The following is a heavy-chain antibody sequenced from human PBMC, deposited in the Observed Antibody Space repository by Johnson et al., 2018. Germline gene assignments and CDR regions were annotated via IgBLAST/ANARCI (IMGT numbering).Heavy chain of an antibody. CDR3: ARDNPDMVWGTNYYEYGMDV. D-gene: IGHD3-16*01. CDR2: ICDDGGKK. Sequence: QVQLVQSGGGVVQPGRSLRLSCAASGFNFSDYVMHWVRQAPGKGLEWMAIICDDGGKKFYEGSVKGRVTISGDNSKNTRYLQINSLSAEDTAVYYCARDNPDMVWGTNYYEYGMDVWGQGTTVTVSS. J-gene: IGHJ6*02. CDR1: GFNFSDYV. V-gene: IGHV3-33*01.